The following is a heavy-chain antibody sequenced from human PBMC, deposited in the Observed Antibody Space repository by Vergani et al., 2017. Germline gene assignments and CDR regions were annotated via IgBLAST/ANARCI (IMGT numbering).Heavy chain of an antibody. CDR3: AKDHVSAWDYMDV. J-gene: IGHJ6*03. V-gene: IGHV3-30*18. CDR2: ISYDGSGK. D-gene: IGHD2-2*01. CDR1: GYSFTSYG. Sequence: QVQLVESGGGVVQPGGSLRLSCAASGYSFTSYGMHWVRQAPGKGLEWVALISYDGSGKYNADSVTGRFTISRDNSEKKVFLQMNSLRTEDTATYFCAKDHVSAWDYMDVWVKGTTVTVSS.